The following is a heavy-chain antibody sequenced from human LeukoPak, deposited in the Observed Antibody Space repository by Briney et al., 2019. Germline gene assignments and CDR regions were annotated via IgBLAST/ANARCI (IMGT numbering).Heavy chain of an antibody. J-gene: IGHJ4*02. Sequence: PGGSLRLSCAASRFTFSRYGMHWVRQAPGKGLEWVAFIRYDGSNKHYADSVKGRFTISRDNSKNTLYLQMNSLRAEDTAVYYCAKGGWRNYYGSGSYSDYWGQGTLVTVSS. V-gene: IGHV3-30*02. CDR2: IRYDGSNK. CDR1: RFTFSRYG. CDR3: AKGGWRNYYGSGSYSDY. D-gene: IGHD3-10*01.